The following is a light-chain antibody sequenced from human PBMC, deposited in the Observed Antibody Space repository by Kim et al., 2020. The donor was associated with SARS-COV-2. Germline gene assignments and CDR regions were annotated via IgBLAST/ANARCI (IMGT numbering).Light chain of an antibody. CDR3: QRYNSWPPWT. CDR1: QSVGSN. V-gene: IGKV3-15*01. CDR2: GAS. J-gene: IGKJ1*01. Sequence: EIVMTQSPAPLSVSPGETATLSCRASQSVGSNLAWYQQRPGQTPKLLIYGASTRATGIPARFSGSGAGTEFTLTVSCLQSEDFAIYYCQRYNSWPPWTFGQGTKVDIK.